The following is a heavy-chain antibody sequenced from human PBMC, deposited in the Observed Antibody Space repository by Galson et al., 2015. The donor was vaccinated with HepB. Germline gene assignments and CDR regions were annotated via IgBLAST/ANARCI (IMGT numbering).Heavy chain of an antibody. D-gene: IGHD6-13*01. V-gene: IGHV1-18*01. CDR2: ISGYNSNA. Sequence: SVKVSCKASGYSFDNYAISWVRQAPGQGLEWMGWISGYNSNANYAQRLQGRVTMTTNTSTATAYMELRSLRPDDTAVYYCARTRAVRGYYYMDVWGKGTTVTVSS. J-gene: IGHJ6*03. CDR1: GYSFDNYA. CDR3: ARTRAVRGYYYMDV.